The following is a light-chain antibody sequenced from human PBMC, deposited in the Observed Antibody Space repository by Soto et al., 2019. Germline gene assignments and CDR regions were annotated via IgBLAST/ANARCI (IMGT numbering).Light chain of an antibody. Sequence: QLVLTQSPSASASLGASVKLTCTLSSGHSSYAIAWHQQQPEKGPRYLMKLNSDGSHSKGDGIPDRFSGSSSGAERYLTISSLQSEDEADYYCQTWGTGPVVFGGGTKLPVL. CDR3: QTWGTGPVV. J-gene: IGLJ2*01. CDR1: SGHSSYA. CDR2: LNSDGSH. V-gene: IGLV4-69*01.